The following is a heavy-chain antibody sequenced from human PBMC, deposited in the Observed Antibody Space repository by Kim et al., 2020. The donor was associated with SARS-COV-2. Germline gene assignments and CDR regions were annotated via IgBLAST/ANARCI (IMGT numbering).Heavy chain of an antibody. D-gene: IGHD6-25*01. V-gene: IGHV3-23*01. CDR1: GFTFSSYA. CDR3: AKVRRQESYYGMDV. J-gene: IGHJ6*02. CDR2: ISGSGVAT. Sequence: GGSLRLSCAASGFTFSSYAMSWVRQAPGKGLEWVSGISGSGVATYNEDSVKGRFTISRNNSNNMLYLHMKSLRDEDTALYYCAKVRRQESYYGMDVWGQGPTV.